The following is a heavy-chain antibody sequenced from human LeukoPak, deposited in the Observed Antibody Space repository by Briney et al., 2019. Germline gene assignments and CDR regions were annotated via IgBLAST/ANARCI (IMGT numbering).Heavy chain of an antibody. Sequence: SETLSLTCTVSGGSISGYYWTWIRQPPGKGLEWIGFNYYCGSTNYNSSLKSRVTISVDTSKNHFSLKLSSVTATDTAIYYCARGNWPPAFDIWGQGTLVRVSS. J-gene: IGHJ3*02. CDR1: GGSISGYY. D-gene: IGHD1-1*01. V-gene: IGHV4-59*01. CDR2: NYYCGST. CDR3: ARGNWPPAFDI.